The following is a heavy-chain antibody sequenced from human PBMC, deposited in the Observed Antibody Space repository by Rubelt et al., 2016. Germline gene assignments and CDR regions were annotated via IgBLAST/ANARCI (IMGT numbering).Heavy chain of an antibody. CDR1: GYTFTSYL. V-gene: IGHV1-46*01. D-gene: IGHD6-25*01. CDR2: INPNGGNT. CDR3: AREIIAAAGFDY. Sequence: QVQLVQSGAEVKKPGASVKVSCKASGYTFTSYLMVWVRQAPGQGLECLATINPNGGNTNYAQNFQGRVSMTRDTSTSTVYMELSSLRSEDTAVYYCAREIIAAAGFDYWGQGTLVTVSS. J-gene: IGHJ4*02.